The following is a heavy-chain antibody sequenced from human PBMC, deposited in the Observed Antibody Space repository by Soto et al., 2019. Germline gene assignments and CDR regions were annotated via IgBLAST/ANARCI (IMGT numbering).Heavy chain of an antibody. J-gene: IGHJ4*02. CDR1: GFSLSTSRVG. Sequence: QITLKESGPTLVKPTQTLTLTCTFSGFSLSTSRVGVGWIRQPPGKALEWLALIYWDDDKRYSPSLKSRFTITKDTSKNQVVLTMTNTDPVDTATYYCAHTSGGGNSACFDYWGQGTLVTVSS. CDR2: IYWDDDK. D-gene: IGHD2-21*02. CDR3: AHTSGGGNSACFDY. V-gene: IGHV2-5*02.